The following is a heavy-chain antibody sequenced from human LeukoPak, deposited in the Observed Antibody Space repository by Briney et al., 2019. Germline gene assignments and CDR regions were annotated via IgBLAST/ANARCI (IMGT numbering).Heavy chain of an antibody. CDR1: GFTFNRYN. CDR3: AKVFRWFGELDYYYYYYMDV. D-gene: IGHD3-10*01. J-gene: IGHJ6*03. CDR2: ISTSSSYI. Sequence: GGSLRLSCAASGFTFNRYNMNWVRRAPGKGLEWVSSISTSSSYIYYADSVRGRFTISRDNAKNSLYLQMNSLRAEDTAVYSCAKVFRWFGELDYYYYYYMDVWGKGTTVTISS. V-gene: IGHV3-21*01.